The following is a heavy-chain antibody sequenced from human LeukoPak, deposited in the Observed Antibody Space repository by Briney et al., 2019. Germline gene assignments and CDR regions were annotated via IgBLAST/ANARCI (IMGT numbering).Heavy chain of an antibody. V-gene: IGHV4-31*03. CDR3: ARLRVSGSYLYYFDY. J-gene: IGHJ4*02. CDR1: GGSISSGGYY. Sequence: SETLSLTCTVSGGSISSGGYYWSWIRQHPGKGLEWIGYIYYSGSTYYNPSLKSRVTISVDTSKNQFTLKLSSVTAADTAVYYCARLRVSGSYLYYFDYWGQGTLVTVSS. CDR2: IYYSGST. D-gene: IGHD1-26*01.